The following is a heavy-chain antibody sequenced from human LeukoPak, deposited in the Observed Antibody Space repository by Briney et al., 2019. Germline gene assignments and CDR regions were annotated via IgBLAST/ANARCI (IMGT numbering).Heavy chain of an antibody. CDR1: GYTLTELS. CDR3: ATAQTNIVVVVAAPFDAFDI. J-gene: IGHJ3*02. Sequence: AAVKLSCKVSGYTLTELSMHWVRQPPGKGLEWMGGFDPEDGETIYAQKFQGRVTMTEDTSTDTAYMELSSLRSEDTAVYYCATAQTNIVVVVAAPFDAFDIWGQGKMVTLSS. V-gene: IGHV1-24*01. D-gene: IGHD2-15*01. CDR2: FDPEDGET.